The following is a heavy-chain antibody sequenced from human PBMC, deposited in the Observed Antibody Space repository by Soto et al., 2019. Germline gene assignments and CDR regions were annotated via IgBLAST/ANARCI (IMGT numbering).Heavy chain of an antibody. CDR3: TRVSHGDFAYYYYGMDV. V-gene: IGHV3-49*03. CDR2: IRSKAYGGTT. CDR1: GFTFGDYA. J-gene: IGHJ6*02. D-gene: IGHD4-17*01. Sequence: PGGSLRLSCAPSGFTFGDYALSWFRQAPGKGLEWVAFIRSKAYGGTTEYAASVKGRFTISRDDSKSIAYLQMNSLKTEDTAVYYCTRVSHGDFAYYYYGMDVWGQGTTVSVSS.